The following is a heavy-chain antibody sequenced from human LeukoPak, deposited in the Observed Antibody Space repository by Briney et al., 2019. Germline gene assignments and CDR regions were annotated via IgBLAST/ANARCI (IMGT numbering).Heavy chain of an antibody. CDR1: GCSSTY. CDR2: IYSGDST. J-gene: IGHJ4*02. Sequence: GGSLRLSCVASGCSSTYTSWVRQAPGEGREWVSVIYSGDSTYYADSVRGRFTISRDISKNTVYLQMNSLRPEDTAVYYCARDLWDGTGYWGQGTLVTVAS. D-gene: IGHD1-1*01. V-gene: IGHV3-53*05. CDR3: ARDLWDGTGY.